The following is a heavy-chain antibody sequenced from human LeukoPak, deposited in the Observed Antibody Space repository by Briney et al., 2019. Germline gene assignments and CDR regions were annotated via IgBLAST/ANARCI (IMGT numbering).Heavy chain of an antibody. CDR3: ARSTSSEYDIYHFDY. CDR2: IWYDGNNK. CDR1: GFTFSSYG. J-gene: IGHJ4*02. V-gene: IGHV3-33*01. Sequence: GRSLRLSCAASGFTFSSYGMHWVRQAPGKGLEWVAVIWYDGNNKYYADSVKGRFTISRDNSKNTLYLQMNSLRAEDTAVHYCARSTSSEYDIYHFDYWGQGTLVTVSS. D-gene: IGHD3-9*01.